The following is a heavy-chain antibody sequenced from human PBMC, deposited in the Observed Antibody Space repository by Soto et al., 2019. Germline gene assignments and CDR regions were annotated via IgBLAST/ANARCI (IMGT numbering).Heavy chain of an antibody. CDR3: ARAVGGSGSYYNVLSYYYGMDV. D-gene: IGHD3-10*01. Sequence: SETLSLTCAVSGGSISSSNWWSWVRQPPGKGLEWIGEIYHSGSTNYNPSLKSRVTISVDKSKNQFSLKLSSVTAADTAVYYCARAVGGSGSYYNVLSYYYGMDVWGQGTTVTVSS. V-gene: IGHV4-4*02. CDR1: GGSISSSNW. CDR2: IYHSGST. J-gene: IGHJ6*02.